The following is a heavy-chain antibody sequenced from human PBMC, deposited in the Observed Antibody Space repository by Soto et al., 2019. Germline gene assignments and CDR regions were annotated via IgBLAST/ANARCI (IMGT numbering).Heavy chain of an antibody. J-gene: IGHJ6*02. CDR1: GHSFTSPW. D-gene: IGHD1-1*01. Sequence: GESLKISSQGSGHSFTSPWITWVRQTPWKGLEWMGRIDPSDSYTNYSPSFQGRVTISADRSISTAFLQWSSLEASDTAIYYCARRLSGPKEEYNAYYFYGLDVWGQGTTVTVSS. CDR2: IDPSDSYT. V-gene: IGHV5-10-1*01. CDR3: ARRLSGPKEEYNAYYFYGLDV.